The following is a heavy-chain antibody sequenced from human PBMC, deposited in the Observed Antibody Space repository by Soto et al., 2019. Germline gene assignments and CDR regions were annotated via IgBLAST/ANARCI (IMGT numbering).Heavy chain of an antibody. Sequence: QVQLVQSGAEEKKPGASVKVSCKASGYTFTSYAMHWVRQAPGQRLEWMGWINAGNGNTKYSQKFQGRVTITRDTSASTAFMELCSLRSEDTALYYRARGSIDYVSSGYYPDAFDIWGQVRMITVSS. CDR3: ARGSIDYVSSGYYPDAFDI. V-gene: IGHV1-3*05. D-gene: IGHD3-22*01. CDR2: INAGNGNT. J-gene: IGHJ3*02. CDR1: GYTFTSYA.